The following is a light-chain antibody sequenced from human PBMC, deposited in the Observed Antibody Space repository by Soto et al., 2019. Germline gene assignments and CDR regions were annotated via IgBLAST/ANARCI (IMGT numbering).Light chain of an antibody. CDR1: SSDVGGNDY. CDR3: SSYSTTITLV. CDR2: EVN. Sequence: QSALTQPASVSGSPGQSVTISCTGASSDVGGNDYVSWYQQHPGKAPKLILYEVNNRPSGVSNHFSGSKSGNTASLIISGLQADDEADYYCSSYSTTITLVFGSGTKLTVL. V-gene: IGLV2-14*01. J-gene: IGLJ1*01.